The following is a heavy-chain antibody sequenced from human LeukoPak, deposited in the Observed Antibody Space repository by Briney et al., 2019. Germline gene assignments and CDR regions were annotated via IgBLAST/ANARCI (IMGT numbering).Heavy chain of an antibody. CDR2: IYYSGST. D-gene: IGHD1-26*01. CDR1: GGSISSGSYF. Sequence: SETLSLTCTVSGGSISSGSYFWGWIRQPPGKGLEWIGSIYYSGSTNYNPSLKSRVTISVDTSKNQFSLKLSSVTAADTAVYYCASGVRSGSYQGYYYYYMDVWGKGTTVTVSS. CDR3: ASGVRSGSYQGYYYYYMDV. V-gene: IGHV4-39*07. J-gene: IGHJ6*03.